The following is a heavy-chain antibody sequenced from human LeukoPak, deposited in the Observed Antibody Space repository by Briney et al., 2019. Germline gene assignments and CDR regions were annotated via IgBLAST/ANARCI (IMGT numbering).Heavy chain of an antibody. CDR3: AGYGSGTNPRFDY. D-gene: IGHD3-10*01. J-gene: IGHJ4*02. CDR1: GGSDSSGSYY. V-gene: IGHV4-61*01. Sequence: PSETLSLISTVSGGSDSSGSYYWSWIRQPPGKGLEWIGYIYYSGSTNYNPSLKSRVTISVDTSKNQFSLKLSSVTAADTAVYYCAGYGSGTNPRFDYWGQGTLVTVSS. CDR2: IYYSGST.